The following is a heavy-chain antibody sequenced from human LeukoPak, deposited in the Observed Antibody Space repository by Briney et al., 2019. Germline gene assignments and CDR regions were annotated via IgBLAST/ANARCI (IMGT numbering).Heavy chain of an antibody. CDR1: GYTFTGYY. CDR3: ARGYGYSYGYLFY. Sequence: ASVKVSCKASGYTFTGYYMHWVRQAPGQGLEWMGWINPNSGGTNYAQKFQGWVTMTRDTSISTAYMELSRLRSDDTAVYYCARGYGYSYGYLFYWGQGTLVTVSS. CDR2: INPNSGGT. D-gene: IGHD5-18*01. J-gene: IGHJ4*02. V-gene: IGHV1-2*04.